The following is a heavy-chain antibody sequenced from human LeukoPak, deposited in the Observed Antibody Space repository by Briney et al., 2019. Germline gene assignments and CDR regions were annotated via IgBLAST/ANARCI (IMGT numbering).Heavy chain of an antibody. CDR1: GFTFSSYG. CDR3: AKGFTFGGVIVPYYFDY. D-gene: IGHD3-16*02. J-gene: IGHJ4*02. CDR2: ISYDGSNK. Sequence: PGGSLRLSCAASGFTFSSYGMHWVRQAPGKGLEWVAVISYDGSNKYYADSVKGRFTISRDNSKNTLYLQMNSLRAEDTAVYYCAKGFTFGGVIVPYYFDYWGQGTLVTVSS. V-gene: IGHV3-30*18.